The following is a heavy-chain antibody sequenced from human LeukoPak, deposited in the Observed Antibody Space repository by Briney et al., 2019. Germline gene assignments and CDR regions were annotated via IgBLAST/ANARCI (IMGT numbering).Heavy chain of an antibody. J-gene: IGHJ4*02. Sequence: PGGSLRLSCAASGFNLNSYWIRWVRQAPGKGLEWLANINQDGSEKYYVDSVKGRFTISRDNAKNSLYLQMNSLRAEDTAVYYCAKERGYGYNHIDYWGQGTLVIVSS. CDR1: GFNLNSYW. CDR3: AKERGYGYNHIDY. D-gene: IGHD5-24*01. V-gene: IGHV3-7*05. CDR2: INQDGSEK.